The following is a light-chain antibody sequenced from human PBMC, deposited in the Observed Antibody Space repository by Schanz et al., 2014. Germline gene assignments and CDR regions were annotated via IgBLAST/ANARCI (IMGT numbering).Light chain of an antibody. CDR1: SSDVGSYNL. CDR2: EGS. CDR3: SSYTTTSTPVV. V-gene: IGLV2-14*02. Sequence: QSALTQPASVSGSPGQSITISCTGTSSDVGSYNLVSWYQQHPGKAPKLMIYEGSKRPSVVSNRFSGTKTGNTASLTISGLKAEDEADYYCSSYTTTSTPVVFGGGTKLTVL. J-gene: IGLJ2*01.